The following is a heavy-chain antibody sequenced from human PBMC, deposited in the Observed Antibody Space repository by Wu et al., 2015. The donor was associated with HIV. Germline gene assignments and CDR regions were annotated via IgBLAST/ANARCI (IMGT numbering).Heavy chain of an antibody. CDR1: GGTFNNYA. J-gene: IGHJ6*02. Sequence: QVQLVQSGAEVKKPGSSVKVSCKASGGTFNNYAITWVRQAPGQGLEWMGGFIPIFGTANYAQKFQGRLTITTDESTATGYMELSSLRSEDTAVYYCARDLARETMIRDRPRYGLDVWGQGTTVTVSS. D-gene: IGHD3-10*02. V-gene: IGHV1-69*05. CDR2: FIPIFGTA. CDR3: ARDLARETMIRDRPRYGLDV.